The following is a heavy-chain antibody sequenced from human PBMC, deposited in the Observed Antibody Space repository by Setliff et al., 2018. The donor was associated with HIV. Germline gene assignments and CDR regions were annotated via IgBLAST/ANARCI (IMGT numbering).Heavy chain of an antibody. CDR3: AKDSTAMALAGYYMDV. CDR2: IWYDGSKT. V-gene: IGHV3-30*02. Sequence: GGSLRLSCAASGFTFSDYWMSWVRQAPGKGLEWVAFIWYDGSKTYYADSVQGRFTISRDTPSNTVYLQMNSLRTEDTALYYCAKDSTAMALAGYYMDVWGKGTTVTVSS. D-gene: IGHD5-18*01. J-gene: IGHJ6*03. CDR1: GFTFSDYW.